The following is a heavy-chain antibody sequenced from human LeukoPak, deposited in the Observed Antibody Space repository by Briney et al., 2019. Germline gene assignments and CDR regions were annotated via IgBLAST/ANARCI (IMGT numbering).Heavy chain of an antibody. J-gene: IGHJ4*02. D-gene: IGHD2-21*02. V-gene: IGHV3-73*01. CDR3: TRLVEGLVVVTAFDY. CDR2: IRSKANSYAT. CDR1: GFTFSGSA. Sequence: GGSLRLSCAASGFTFSGSAMHWVRQASGKGLEWVGRIRSKANSYATAYAASVKGRFTISRDDSKNTAYLQMNSLKTEDTAVYYYTRLVEGLVVVTAFDYWGQGTLVTVSS.